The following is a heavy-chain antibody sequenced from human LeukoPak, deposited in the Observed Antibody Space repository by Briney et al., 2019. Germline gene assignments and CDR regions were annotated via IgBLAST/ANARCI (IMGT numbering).Heavy chain of an antibody. V-gene: IGHV3-30*04. CDR2: ISYDGSNK. CDR3: ARARGSSGWYLDY. Sequence: PGRSLRLSCAASGFTFSSYAMHWVRQAPGKGLEWVAVISYDGSNKYYADSVKGRFTISRDNSKNTLYLHMNSLRAEDTAVYYCARARGSSGWYLDYWGQGTLVTVSS. D-gene: IGHD6-19*01. CDR1: GFTFSSYA. J-gene: IGHJ4*02.